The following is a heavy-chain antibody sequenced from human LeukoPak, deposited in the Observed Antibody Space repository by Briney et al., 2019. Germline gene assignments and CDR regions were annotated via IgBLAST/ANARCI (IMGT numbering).Heavy chain of an antibody. CDR1: GGSISGYY. V-gene: IGHV4-34*01. CDR3: ARLSYDSSGY. D-gene: IGHD3-22*01. CDR2: INHSGST. Sequence: SETLSLTCTVSGGSISGYYWSWIRQPPGKGLEWIGEINHSGSTNYNPSLKSRVTISVDTSKNQFSLKLSSVTAADTAVYYCARLSYDSSGYWGQGTLVTVSS. J-gene: IGHJ4*02.